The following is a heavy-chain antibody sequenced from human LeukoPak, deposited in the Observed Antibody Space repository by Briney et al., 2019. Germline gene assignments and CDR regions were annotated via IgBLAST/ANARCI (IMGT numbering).Heavy chain of an antibody. CDR3: ARDECSGGSCYSGLWFDP. D-gene: IGHD2-15*01. CDR1: GGTFSSYT. J-gene: IGHJ5*02. Sequence: ASVKVSCKASGGTFSSYTISWVRQDPGQGLEWMGRIIPILGIANYAQKFQGRVTITADKSTSTAYMELSSLRSEDTAVYYCARDECSGGSCYSGLWFDPWGQGTLVTVSS. V-gene: IGHV1-69*04. CDR2: IIPILGIA.